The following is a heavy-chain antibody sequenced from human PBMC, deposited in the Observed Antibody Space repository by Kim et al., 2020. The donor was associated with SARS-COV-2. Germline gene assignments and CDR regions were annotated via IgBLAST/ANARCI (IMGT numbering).Heavy chain of an antibody. D-gene: IGHD3-10*01. Sequence: ASVKVSCKASGYTFTSYAMNWVRQAPGQGLEWMGWINTNTGNPTYAQGFTGRFVFSLDTSVSTAYLQISSLKAEDTAVYYCARDKKGSENYYYYYGMDVWGQGTTVTVSS. J-gene: IGHJ6*02. CDR2: INTNTGNP. CDR1: GYTFTSYA. CDR3: ARDKKGSENYYYYYGMDV. V-gene: IGHV7-4-1*02.